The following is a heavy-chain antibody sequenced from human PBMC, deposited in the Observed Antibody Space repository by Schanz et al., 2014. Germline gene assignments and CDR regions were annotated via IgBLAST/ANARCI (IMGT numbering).Heavy chain of an antibody. Sequence: EVKMVESGGGLVKPGGSLRLSCAASGFNFSDYAMCWVRQAPGKGLEWVSAISGGGGTTYYTDSVKGRFTISRDNSKNTLYLQMNSLRAEDTAVYYCAKVRYSSGWRGDYFDEWGQGTLVTVAS. CDR3: AKVRYSSGWRGDYFDE. CDR2: ISGGGGTT. D-gene: IGHD6-25*01. J-gene: IGHJ4*02. V-gene: IGHV3-23*04. CDR1: GFNFSDYA.